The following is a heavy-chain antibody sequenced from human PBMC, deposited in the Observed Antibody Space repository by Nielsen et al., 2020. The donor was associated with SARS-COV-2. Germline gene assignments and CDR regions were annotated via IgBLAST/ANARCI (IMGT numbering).Heavy chain of an antibody. D-gene: IGHD6-19*01. CDR1: GFSLSTSGMC. CDR3: ERFCAGGYGDGFDI. Sequence: SGPTLVKPTHTLTLTCTFSGFSLSTSGMCVSWIRQPPGKALEWLARIDWDDDKYYNKSLKTRLTISKDTSKNQVVLTMTNMDPVDTATYYCERFCAGGYGDGFDIWGQGTMVTVSS. V-gene: IGHV2-70*11. J-gene: IGHJ3*02. CDR2: IDWDDDK.